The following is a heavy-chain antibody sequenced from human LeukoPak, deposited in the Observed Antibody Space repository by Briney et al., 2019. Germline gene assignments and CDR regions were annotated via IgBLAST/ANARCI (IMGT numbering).Heavy chain of an antibody. D-gene: IGHD6-13*01. CDR3: ARCMVLSQGWCNWFDP. V-gene: IGHV3-23*01. CDR2: IRIGGGGT. CDR1: GFDLTTYA. J-gene: IGHJ5*02. Sequence: QSGGSLRLSCAASGFDLTTYAMTWVRRAPAKGLEWVSSIRIGGGGTYYADSVKGRFTIPRDNSENTLHLQMNNLRVEDTARYFCARCMVLSQGWCNWFDPWGQGTVVTVSS.